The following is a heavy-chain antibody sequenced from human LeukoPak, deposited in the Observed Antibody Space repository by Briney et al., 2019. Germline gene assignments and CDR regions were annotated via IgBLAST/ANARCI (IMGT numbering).Heavy chain of an antibody. D-gene: IGHD2-21*02. CDR1: GFTFSSYG. Sequence: GRSLRLSCAASGFTFSSYGMHWVRQAPGKGLEWVAVIWYDGSNKYYADSVKGRFTISRDNSKNTLYLQMNSLRAEDTAVYYCTRDPRTSAYCGGDCSIAAAYFDYWGQGTLVTVSS. J-gene: IGHJ4*02. CDR2: IWYDGSNK. V-gene: IGHV3-33*01. CDR3: TRDPRTSAYCGGDCSIAAAYFDY.